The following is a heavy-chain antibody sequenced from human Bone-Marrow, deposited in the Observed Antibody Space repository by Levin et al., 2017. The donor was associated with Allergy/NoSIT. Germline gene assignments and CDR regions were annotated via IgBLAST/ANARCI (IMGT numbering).Heavy chain of an antibody. CDR3: ARVPIMDSSGYYVHWYFDL. J-gene: IGHJ2*01. Sequence: PGGSLRLSCAASGFTFSSYWMSWVRQAPGKGLEWVANIKQDGSEKYYVDSVKGRFTISRDNAKNSLYLQMNSLRAEDTAVYYCARVPIMDSSGYYVHWYFDLWGRGTLVTVSS. CDR1: GFTFSSYW. D-gene: IGHD3-22*01. CDR2: IKQDGSEK. V-gene: IGHV3-7*01.